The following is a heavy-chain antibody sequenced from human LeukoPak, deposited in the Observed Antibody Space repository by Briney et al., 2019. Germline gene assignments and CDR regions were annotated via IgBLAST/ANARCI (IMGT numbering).Heavy chain of an antibody. Sequence: PGGSLRLSCAAPGFAFSSHAMNWVRQAPGKGLEWVSTISGSGGSTYYADSVKGRFTISRDNSKNTLYLQMNSLRAEDTAVYYCAKEAAGYDSSGYSDYWGQGTLVSVSP. CDR1: GFAFSSHA. J-gene: IGHJ4*02. D-gene: IGHD3-22*01. CDR3: AKEAAGYDSSGYSDY. CDR2: ISGSGGST. V-gene: IGHV3-23*01.